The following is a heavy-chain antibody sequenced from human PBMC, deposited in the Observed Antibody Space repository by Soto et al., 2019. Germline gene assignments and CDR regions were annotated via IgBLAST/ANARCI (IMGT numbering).Heavy chain of an antibody. CDR1: GYTFTTSG. J-gene: IGHJ6*02. CDR3: ARQGSWPYYYYGLDV. D-gene: IGHD1-26*01. V-gene: IGHV1-18*01. Sequence: QVQLVQSGPEVRKPGASVKVSCEASGYTFTTSGISWVRQVPGQGLEWMGWISTYNGDTNSAQNFQGRVLMTADTSPGTAYMELMSLKSDDTAVYYCARQGSWPYYYYGLDVWGPGTTVTVYS. CDR2: ISTYNGDT.